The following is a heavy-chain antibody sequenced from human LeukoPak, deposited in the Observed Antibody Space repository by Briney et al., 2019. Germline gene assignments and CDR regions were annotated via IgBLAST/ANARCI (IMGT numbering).Heavy chain of an antibody. J-gene: IGHJ4*02. Sequence: GGSLRLSCAASGFTFTSYAMSSVRQAPGKGLGWVSAISGSGGSTYSADSVKGRFTISRDNSKNTLYLQMNSLRAGDTAVYYCARALLWFGELDYWGQGTLVTVSS. D-gene: IGHD3-10*01. V-gene: IGHV3-23*01. CDR1: GFTFTSYA. CDR2: ISGSGGST. CDR3: ARALLWFGELDY.